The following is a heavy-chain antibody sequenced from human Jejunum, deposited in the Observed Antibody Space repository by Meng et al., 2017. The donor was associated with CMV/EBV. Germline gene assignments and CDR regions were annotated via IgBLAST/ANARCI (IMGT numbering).Heavy chain of an antibody. CDR3: AKSRWAYYDSSGYCFDY. CDR2: IYSGASST. Sequence: FSNYAMSGVRQARGKGLECVSVIYSGASSTYYADSVKGRFTISRDNSKNTLYLQMNSLRAEDTAMYYCAKSRWAYYDSSGYCFDYWGQGTLVTVSS. V-gene: IGHV3-23*03. J-gene: IGHJ4*02. D-gene: IGHD3-22*01. CDR1: FSNYA.